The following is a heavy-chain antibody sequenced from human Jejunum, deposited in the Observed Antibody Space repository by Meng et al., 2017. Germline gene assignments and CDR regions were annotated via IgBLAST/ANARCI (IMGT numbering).Heavy chain of an antibody. Sequence: SETLSLTCTVSGDSVTSGNYYWSWIRQSPGKGLEWIGYIHYSGDKNYNPSLKSRVTTSIDMSNNQFSLHLRSVTAADTAVYYCARDNWEKKSQIWYFYGMDVWGQGTTVTVSS. V-gene: IGHV4-61*01. D-gene: IGHD3-9*01. CDR3: ARDNWEKKSQIWYFYGMDV. J-gene: IGHJ6*02. CDR1: GDSVTSGNYY. CDR2: IHYSGDK.